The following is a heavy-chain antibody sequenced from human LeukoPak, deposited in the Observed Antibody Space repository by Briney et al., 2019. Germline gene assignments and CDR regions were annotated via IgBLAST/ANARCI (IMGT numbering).Heavy chain of an antibody. J-gene: IGHJ4*02. CDR2: ISGSGGST. V-gene: IGHV3-23*01. CDR3: AKDIVVVVAAPHYFDY. D-gene: IGHD2-15*01. CDR1: GFTFSSYA. Sequence: GGSLRLSCAASGFTFSSYAMSWVRQAPGKGLEWVSAISGSGGSTYYADSVKGRFTNSRDNSKDTLYLQMNSLRAEDTAVYYCAKDIVVVVAAPHYFDYWGQGTLVTVSS.